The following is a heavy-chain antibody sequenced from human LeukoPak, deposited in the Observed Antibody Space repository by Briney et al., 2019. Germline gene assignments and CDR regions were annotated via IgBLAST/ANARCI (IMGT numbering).Heavy chain of an antibody. CDR1: GYTFTSYG. Sequence: SVKVSCKASGYTFTSYGISWARQAPGQGLEWMGWISAYNGNTNYAQKLQGRVTMTTDTSTSTAYMELRSLRSDDTAVYYCARSAYSSSWYYHYYFDYWGQGTLVTVSS. D-gene: IGHD6-13*01. CDR3: ARSAYSSSWYYHYYFDY. CDR2: ISAYNGNT. J-gene: IGHJ4*02. V-gene: IGHV1-18*01.